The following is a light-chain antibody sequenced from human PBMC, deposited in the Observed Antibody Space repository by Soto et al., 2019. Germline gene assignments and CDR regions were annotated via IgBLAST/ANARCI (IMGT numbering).Light chain of an antibody. CDR1: SSNIGAGYD. V-gene: IGLV1-40*01. CDR2: GNS. J-gene: IGLJ3*02. Sequence: QSVLTQPPSVSGAPGQRVTISCTGSSSNIGAGYDVHWYQQLPGTAPKLLIYGNSHRPSGVPDRFSGSKSGTSASLAITGLQAEDEADYYCQSYDSSLSGSVFGGGPKLTVL. CDR3: QSYDSSLSGSV.